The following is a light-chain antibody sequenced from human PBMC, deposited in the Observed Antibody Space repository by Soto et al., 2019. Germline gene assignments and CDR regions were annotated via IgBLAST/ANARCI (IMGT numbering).Light chain of an antibody. Sequence: QSVLTQPPSASGTPGQRVTISCSGSSSNIGSNNVNWYQQLPGTAPKLLIYYNNQRPSGVPDRFSGSKSGTSASLAISGLQSEDEADYYCAAWDDSLNSYVFGTGTKVT. CDR1: SSNIGSNN. V-gene: IGLV1-44*01. J-gene: IGLJ1*01. CDR3: AAWDDSLNSYV. CDR2: YNN.